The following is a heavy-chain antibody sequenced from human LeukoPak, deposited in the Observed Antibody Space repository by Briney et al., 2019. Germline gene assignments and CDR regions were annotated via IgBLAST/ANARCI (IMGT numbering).Heavy chain of an antibody. J-gene: IGHJ4*02. V-gene: IGHV4-39*01. CDR3: ARHNGTVGCFDY. CDR1: GGSISSSSYY. Sequence: SETLSLTCTVSGGSISSSSYYWGWIRQPPGKGLEWIGSIYYSGSTYYNPSLKSRVTISVDTSKNQFPLKLSSVTAADTAVYYCARHNGTVGCFDYWGQGTLVTVSS. D-gene: IGHD4-23*01. CDR2: IYYSGST.